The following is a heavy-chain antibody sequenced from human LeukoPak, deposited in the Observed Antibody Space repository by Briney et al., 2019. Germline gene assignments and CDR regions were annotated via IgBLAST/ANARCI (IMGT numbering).Heavy chain of an antibody. CDR2: IYTSGGT. J-gene: IGHJ4*02. Sequence: SETLSLTCTVSGGSISSYYWSWIRQPAGKGLEWIGRIYTSGGTNYNPSLKSRVTMSVDTSKNQFSLKLSSVTAADTAGYYCARDSRIVGATGYFDYWGQGTLVTVSS. CDR1: GGSISSYY. CDR3: ARDSRIVGATGYFDY. D-gene: IGHD1-26*01. V-gene: IGHV4-4*07.